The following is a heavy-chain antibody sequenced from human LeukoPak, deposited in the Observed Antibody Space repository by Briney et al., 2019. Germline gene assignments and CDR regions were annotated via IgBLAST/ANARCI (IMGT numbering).Heavy chain of an antibody. CDR2: ISYDGSNK. J-gene: IGHJ4*02. CDR1: GFTFSSYG. D-gene: IGHD1-26*01. Sequence: GGSLRLSCAASGFTFSSYGMHWVRQAPGKGLEWVAVISYDGSNKYYADSVKGRFTISRDNSKNTLYLQMNSLRAEDTAVYYCAKDSRYSGSYGDYWGQGTLVTVSS. V-gene: IGHV3-30*18. CDR3: AKDSRYSGSYGDY.